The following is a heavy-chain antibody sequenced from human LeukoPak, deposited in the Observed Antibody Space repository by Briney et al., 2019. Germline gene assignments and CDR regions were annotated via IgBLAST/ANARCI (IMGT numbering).Heavy chain of an antibody. Sequence: GSSVKVSCKASGGTFSSYAISWVRQAPGQGLEWMGVINPSGGSTNYAQKFQGRVTITTDESTSTAYMELSSLRSEDTAVYYCARDNGTTYWTASHPYMDVWGKGTTVTVSS. CDR3: ARDNGTTYWTASHPYMDV. CDR2: INPSGGST. D-gene: IGHD3/OR15-3a*01. V-gene: IGHV1-69*05. CDR1: GGTFSSYA. J-gene: IGHJ6*03.